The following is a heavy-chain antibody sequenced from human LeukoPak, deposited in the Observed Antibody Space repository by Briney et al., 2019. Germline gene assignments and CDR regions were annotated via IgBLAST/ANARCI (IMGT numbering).Heavy chain of an antibody. J-gene: IGHJ4*02. CDR1: GGSFTFTSHA. V-gene: IGHV1-2*02. CDR3: ARDLVRY. D-gene: IGHD1-26*01. Sequence: GSSVKVSCKASGGSFTFTSHAISWVRQAPGQGLEWMGWINPNSGGTNYAQKFQGRVTMTRDTSISTAYMELSRLRSDDTAVYYCARDLVRYWGQGTLVTVSS. CDR2: INPNSGGT.